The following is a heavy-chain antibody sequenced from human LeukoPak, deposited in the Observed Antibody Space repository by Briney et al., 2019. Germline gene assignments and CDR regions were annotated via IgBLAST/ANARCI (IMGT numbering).Heavy chain of an antibody. J-gene: IGHJ3*02. CDR2: IIPIFGTA. CDR3: ASEAHGITGTPVAFDI. Sequence: ASVKVSCKASGGTFSSYAISWVRPAPGQGLEWMGGIIPIFGTANYAQKFQGRVTITTDESTSTAYMELSSLRSEDTAVYYCASEAHGITGTPVAFDIWGQGTMVTVSS. V-gene: IGHV1-69*05. D-gene: IGHD1-20*01. CDR1: GGTFSSYA.